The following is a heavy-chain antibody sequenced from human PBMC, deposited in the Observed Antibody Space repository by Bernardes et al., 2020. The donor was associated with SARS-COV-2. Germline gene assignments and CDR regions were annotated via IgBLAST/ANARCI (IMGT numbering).Heavy chain of an antibody. Sequence: SETLSLTCTVSGDSIRSYFWSWIRQHPGTGLAWIGYIYYSGSTYYNPSLKSRVTISVDTSKNQFSLKLSSVTAADTAVYYCARAPSGIFGVVTTFDYWGQGTLVTVSS. CDR3: ARAPSGIFGVVTTFDY. D-gene: IGHD3-3*01. CDR2: IYYSGST. CDR1: GDSIRSYF. J-gene: IGHJ4*02. V-gene: IGHV4-59*06.